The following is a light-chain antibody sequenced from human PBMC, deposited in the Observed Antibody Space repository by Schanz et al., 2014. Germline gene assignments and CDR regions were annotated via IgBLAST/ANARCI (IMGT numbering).Light chain of an antibody. J-gene: IGKJ2*01. CDR1: QNINSF. CDR2: KAS. V-gene: IGKV1-5*03. Sequence: DIQMTQSPSTLSASVGDRVTITCRASQNINSFLAWFQQKPGKAPKLLIYKASTLESGVPSRFSGSGSGTEFTLTISGLQPDDFAVYYCQQYGSSPLYTFGQGTKLEIK. CDR3: QQYGSSPLYT.